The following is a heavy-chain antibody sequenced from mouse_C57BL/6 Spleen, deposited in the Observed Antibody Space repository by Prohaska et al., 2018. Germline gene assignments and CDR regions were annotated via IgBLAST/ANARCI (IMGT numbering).Heavy chain of an antibody. V-gene: IGHV1-50*01. CDR2: IDPSDSYT. J-gene: IGHJ1*03. D-gene: IGHD2-3*01. CDR3: AHLRYGYYSYWYFDV. CDR1: GYTFTSYW. Sequence: QVQLQQPGAELVKPGASVKLSCKASGYTFTSYWMQWVKQRPGQGLEWIGEIDPSDSYTNYNQKFNGKATLTVDTAASTAYMQLSSLTSEDSAVYYCAHLRYGYYSYWYFDVWGTGTTVTVSS.